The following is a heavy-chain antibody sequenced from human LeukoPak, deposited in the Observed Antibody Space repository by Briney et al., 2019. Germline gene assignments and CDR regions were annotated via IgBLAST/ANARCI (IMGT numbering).Heavy chain of an antibody. Sequence: SVKVSCKASGGTFSSYAISWVRQAPGQGLEWMGRIIPILGIANYAQKFQGRVTITADKSTSTAYMELSSLRSEDTALYYCARGCSGGSCYLDYWGQGTLVTVSS. CDR1: GGTFSSYA. CDR3: ARGCSGGSCYLDY. D-gene: IGHD2-15*01. V-gene: IGHV1-69*04. J-gene: IGHJ4*02. CDR2: IIPILGIA.